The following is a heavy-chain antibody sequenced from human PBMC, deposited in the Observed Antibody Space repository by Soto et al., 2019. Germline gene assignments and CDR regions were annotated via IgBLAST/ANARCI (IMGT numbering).Heavy chain of an antibody. CDR3: ARGWFGPDV. CDR1: GFTLSGRS. CDR2: IDNAGTDS. J-gene: IGHJ6*04. D-gene: IGHD3-10*01. Sequence: EVQLVESGGGLVQPGGSLRLSCAASGFTLSGRSMHWVRQAPGKGLVWVSGIDNAGTDSAYADSVKGRFTSSRDNAKNMLYLKMNSLRGETTAVYYCARGWFGPDVWGKGTTVTVSS. V-gene: IGHV3-74*01.